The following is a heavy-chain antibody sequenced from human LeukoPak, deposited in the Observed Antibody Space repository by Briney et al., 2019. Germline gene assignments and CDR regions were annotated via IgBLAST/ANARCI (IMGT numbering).Heavy chain of an antibody. CDR1: GGTFSSYA. J-gene: IGHJ4*02. CDR3: ARGPGVVVVPAAIRFDY. CDR2: IIPIFGTA. Sequence: GASVKVSCKASGGTFSSYAISWVRQAPGQGLEWMGGIIPIFGTANYAQKFQGRVTITADESTSTAYMELSSLRSEDTAVYYCARGPGVVVVPAAIRFDYWGQGTLVTVSS. D-gene: IGHD2-2*02. V-gene: IGHV1-69*13.